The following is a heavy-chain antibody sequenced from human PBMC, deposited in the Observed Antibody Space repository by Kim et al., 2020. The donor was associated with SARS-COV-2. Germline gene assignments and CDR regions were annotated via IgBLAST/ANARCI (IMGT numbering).Heavy chain of an antibody. Sequence: GSLRLSCAASGFTFSSYGMHWVRQAPGKGLEWVAVISYDGSNKYYADSVKGRFTISRDNSKNTLYLQMNSLRAEDTAVYYCAKGSGSYYSYFDYWGQGTLVTVSS. V-gene: IGHV3-30*18. CDR2: ISYDGSNK. D-gene: IGHD3-10*01. CDR3: AKGSGSYYSYFDY. J-gene: IGHJ4*02. CDR1: GFTFSSYG.